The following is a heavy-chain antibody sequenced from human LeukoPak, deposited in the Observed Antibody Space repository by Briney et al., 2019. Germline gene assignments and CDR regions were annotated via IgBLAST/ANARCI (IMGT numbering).Heavy chain of an antibody. Sequence: ESLKISCKGSGYSFTSYWIGWVRRMPGKGLEYMGIIYPGDSDTRYSPSFQGQVTMSADKSMNTAYLQWSSLKASDAAIYYCARHYSRPFDYWGQGTLVTVSS. D-gene: IGHD4-11*01. V-gene: IGHV5-51*01. J-gene: IGHJ4*02. CDR1: GYSFTSYW. CDR3: ARHYSRPFDY. CDR2: IYPGDSDT.